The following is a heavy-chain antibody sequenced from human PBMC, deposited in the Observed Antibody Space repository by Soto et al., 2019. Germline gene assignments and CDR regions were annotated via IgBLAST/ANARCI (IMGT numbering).Heavy chain of an antibody. J-gene: IGHJ4*02. CDR3: AKSRERVTPYFFDY. CDR2: ISGSGGST. CDR1: GFTFVSYV. D-gene: IGHD1-1*01. V-gene: IGHV3-23*01. Sequence: GGSLRLSCVASGFTFVSYVMNWVRQAPGKGLYWVSAISGSGGSTYYADSVKGRVTISRDNSKNTLYLQMNSLRAEDTAVYYCAKSRERVTPYFFDYWGQGALVTVS.